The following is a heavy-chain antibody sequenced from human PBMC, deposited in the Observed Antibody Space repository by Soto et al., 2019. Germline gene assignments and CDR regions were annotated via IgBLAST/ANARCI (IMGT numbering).Heavy chain of an antibody. V-gene: IGHV1-69*01. J-gene: IGHJ4*02. CDR2: IIPKLGSA. Sequence: QVQLVKSGAEVKEPGSSVKVSCKASGGGNLSDYRTTWVRRAPGQGLEWMGGIIPKLGSANYAQNFQGRVTVTADESKTTVYMDLRSLRSDATAVYYGTRGGYGYNFGAVYLGQVTLVTVAS. D-gene: IGHD5-12*01. CDR1: GGGNLSDYR. CDR3: TRGGYGYNFGAVY.